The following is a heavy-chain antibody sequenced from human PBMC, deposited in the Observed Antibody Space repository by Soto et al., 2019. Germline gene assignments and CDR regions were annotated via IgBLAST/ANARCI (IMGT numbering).Heavy chain of an antibody. CDR3: ARDSSRGSGDY. CDR1: GGTFSSYT. Sequence: QVQLVQSGAEVQKPGSSVKVSCKASGGTFSSYTISWVRQAPGQGLEWMGRIIPILGIANYAQKFQGRVTITADKPTRTAYMELSSLRSEDTAVYYCARDSSRGSGDYWGQGTLVTVSS. D-gene: IGHD3-10*01. V-gene: IGHV1-69*08. CDR2: IIPILGIA. J-gene: IGHJ4*02.